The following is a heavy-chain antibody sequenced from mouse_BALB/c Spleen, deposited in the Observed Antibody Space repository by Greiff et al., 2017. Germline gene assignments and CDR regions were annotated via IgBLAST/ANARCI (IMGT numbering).Heavy chain of an antibody. J-gene: IGHJ1*01. CDR3: ARSRCCWYFDV. V-gene: IGHV3-2*02. CDR1: GYSITSDYA. CDR2: ISYSGST. Sequence: EVKLQESGPGLVKPSQSLSLTCTVTGYSITSDYAWNWIRQFPGNQLGWMGYISYSGSTSYNPSLKSRISITRDTSKNQFFLQFNSVTTEDTATYYCARSRCCWYFDVWGAGTTVTVSS.